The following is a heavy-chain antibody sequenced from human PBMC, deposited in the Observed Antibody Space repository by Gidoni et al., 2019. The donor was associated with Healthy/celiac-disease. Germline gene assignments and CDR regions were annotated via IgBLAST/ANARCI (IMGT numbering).Heavy chain of an antibody. CDR1: VFTVSRNY. CDR3: ARRNY. CDR2: IYSGGST. V-gene: IGHV3-53*01. Sequence: EVQLVESGGGFIQPGGSLRLSCAASVFTVSRNYMSWVRQAPGKGLEWVSVIYSGGSTYYADSVKGRFTISRDNSKNTLYLQMNSLRAEDTAVYYRARRNYWGQGTLVTVSS. J-gene: IGHJ4*02.